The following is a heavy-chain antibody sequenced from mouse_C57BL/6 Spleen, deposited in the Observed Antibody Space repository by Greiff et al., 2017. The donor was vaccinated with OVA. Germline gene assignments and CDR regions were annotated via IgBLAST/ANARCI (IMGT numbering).Heavy chain of an antibody. CDR1: GFNIKDYY. V-gene: IGHV14-2*01. CDR3: AITGPEAMDY. J-gene: IGHJ4*01. Sequence: DVQLQESGAEFVKPGASVKLSCTASGFNIKDYYMHWVKQRTEPGLEWIGWIDPEDGETKYAPTLQGRATITADTSSNPAYLQLSSLTSEDTAVYYCAITGPEAMDYWGQGTSVTVSS. D-gene: IGHD4-1*01. CDR2: IDPEDGET.